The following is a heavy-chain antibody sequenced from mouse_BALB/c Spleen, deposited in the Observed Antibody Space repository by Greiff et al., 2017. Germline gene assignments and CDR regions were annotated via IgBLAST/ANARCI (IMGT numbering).Heavy chain of an antibody. CDR2: ISSGGST. Sequence: EVKVVESGGGLVKPGGSLKLSCAASGFTFSSYAMSWVRQTPEKRLEWVASISSGGSTYYPDSVKGRFTISRDNARNILYLQMSSLRSEDTAMYYCARGRYYGGFAYWGQGTLVTVSA. CDR3: ARGRYYGGFAY. V-gene: IGHV5-6-5*01. J-gene: IGHJ3*01. D-gene: IGHD1-1*01. CDR1: GFTFSSYA.